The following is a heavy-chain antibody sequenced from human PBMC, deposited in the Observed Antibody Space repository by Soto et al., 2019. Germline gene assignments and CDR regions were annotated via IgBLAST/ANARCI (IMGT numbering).Heavy chain of an antibody. D-gene: IGHD3-3*01. Sequence: SETLSLTCAVYGGSFSGYYWSWIRQPPGKGLEWIGEINHSGSTNYNPSLKSRVTISVDTSKNQFSLKLSSVTAADTAVYYCARGDDYDFWSGYSNFDYWGQGTLVTVAS. J-gene: IGHJ4*02. CDR2: INHSGST. V-gene: IGHV4-34*01. CDR3: ARGDDYDFWSGYSNFDY. CDR1: GGSFSGYY.